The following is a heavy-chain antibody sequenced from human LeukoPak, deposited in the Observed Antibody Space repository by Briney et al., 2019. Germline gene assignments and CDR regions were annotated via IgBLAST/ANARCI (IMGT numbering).Heavy chain of an antibody. CDR3: ATQHIVVVPAAIVELDY. V-gene: IGHV3-9*01. J-gene: IGHJ4*02. CDR1: GFTFDDYA. Sequence: GRSLRLSCAASGFTFDDYAMHWVRQAPGKGLEWVSGISWNSGSIGYADSVKGRFTISRDNAKNSLYLQMNSLRAEDTAVYYCATQHIVVVPAAIVELDYWGQGTLVTVSS. D-gene: IGHD2-2*01. CDR2: ISWNSGSI.